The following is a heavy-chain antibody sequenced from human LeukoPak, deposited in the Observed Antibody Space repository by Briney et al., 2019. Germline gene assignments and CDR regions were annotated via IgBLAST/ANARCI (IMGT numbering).Heavy chain of an antibody. J-gene: IGHJ4*02. CDR3: ARDQDSSSWLYFDY. Sequence: SETLSLTCTVSGDSIRSYYWSWIRQPPGKGLEWIGYIYYTGSTNYNPSLKSRVTISVDTSKNQFSLKLSSVTAADTAVYYCARDQDSSSWLYFDYWGQGTLVTVSS. CDR2: IYYTGST. D-gene: IGHD6-13*01. V-gene: IGHV4-59*12. CDR1: GDSIRSYY.